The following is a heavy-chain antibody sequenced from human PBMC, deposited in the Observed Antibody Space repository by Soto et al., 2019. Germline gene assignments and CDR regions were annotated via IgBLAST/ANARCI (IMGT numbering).Heavy chain of an antibody. J-gene: IGHJ4*02. V-gene: IGHV3-30*18. Sequence: GGSLRLSCAASGFTFSSYGMHWVRQAPGKGLEWVAVISYDGSNKYYADSVEGRFTISRDNSKNTLYLQMNSLRAEDTAVYYCAKEYEDIVVVPAAMPSPQYYFDYWGQGTLVTVSS. D-gene: IGHD2-2*01. CDR2: ISYDGSNK. CDR3: AKEYEDIVVVPAAMPSPQYYFDY. CDR1: GFTFSSYG.